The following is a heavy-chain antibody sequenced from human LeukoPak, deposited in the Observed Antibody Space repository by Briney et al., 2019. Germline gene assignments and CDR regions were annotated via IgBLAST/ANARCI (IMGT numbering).Heavy chain of an antibody. D-gene: IGHD6-13*01. CDR2: INPNSGGT. V-gene: IGHV1-2*02. CDR1: GYTFTGYY. J-gene: IGHJ6*03. CDR3: ARGGGIAAADHYYYYYMDV. Sequence: ASAKVSCKASGYTFTGYYMHWVRQAPGQGLEWMGWINPNSGGTNYAQKFQGRVTMTRDTSISTAYMELSRLRSDDTAVYYCARGGGIAAADHYYYYYMDVWGKGTTVTVSS.